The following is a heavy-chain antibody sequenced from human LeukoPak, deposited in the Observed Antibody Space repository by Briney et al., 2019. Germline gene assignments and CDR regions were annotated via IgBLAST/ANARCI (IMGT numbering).Heavy chain of an antibody. Sequence: SETLSLTCTVSGGSISSSSYYWGWIRQPPGKGLEWIGSIYYSGSTYYNPSLKSRVTISVDTSKNQFSLKLSSVTAADTAVYYGARLRRITMIVVVITGQYFDYWGQGTLVTVSS. J-gene: IGHJ4*02. CDR3: ARLRRITMIVVVITGQYFDY. V-gene: IGHV4-39*01. CDR2: IYYSGST. CDR1: GGSISSSSYY. D-gene: IGHD3-22*01.